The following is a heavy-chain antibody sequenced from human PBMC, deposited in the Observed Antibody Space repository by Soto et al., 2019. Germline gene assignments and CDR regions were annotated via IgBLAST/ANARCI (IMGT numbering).Heavy chain of an antibody. D-gene: IGHD6-13*01. CDR3: ARENQKLSMDV. V-gene: IGHV1-18*01. CDR2: IRAYNGNT. Sequence: ASVKVSCKACGYPFTSYGISLVRQAPGQGLEWMGWIRAYNGNTNYAEKLHGRVTMTTDTSTSTAYMELRSLRSYDTAVCYCARENQKLSMDVWGQGTPVTVSS. CDR1: GYPFTSYG. J-gene: IGHJ6*01.